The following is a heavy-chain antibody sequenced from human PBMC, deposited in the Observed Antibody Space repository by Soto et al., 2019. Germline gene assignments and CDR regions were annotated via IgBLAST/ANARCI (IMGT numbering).Heavy chain of an antibody. Sequence: QVQLQQWGAGLLKPSETLSLTCAVYGGSFSGYYWNWIRQPPGKGLEWIGEINHSGSTNYNPSLKRRVTLSVDTSKNQFSLKLSSVTAADTAVYYGARGYGRNFDYWGQGTLVTVSS. D-gene: IGHD3-10*01. CDR2: INHSGST. CDR3: ARGYGRNFDY. V-gene: IGHV4-34*01. J-gene: IGHJ4*02. CDR1: GGSFSGYY.